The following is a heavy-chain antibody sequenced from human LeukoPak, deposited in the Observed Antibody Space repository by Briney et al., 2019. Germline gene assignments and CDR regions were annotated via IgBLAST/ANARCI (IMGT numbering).Heavy chain of an antibody. CDR1: GYSISSGYY. CDR2: IYHSGNT. V-gene: IGHV4-38-2*02. J-gene: IGHJ6*03. CDR3: ASYYGSGSTYYYYYMDV. D-gene: IGHD3-10*01. Sequence: PSETLSLTCTVSGYSISSGYYWGWIRQPPGKGLEWIGNIYHSGNTYYNPSLKSRVTISVDTSKNQFSLKLSSVTAADTAVYYCASYYGSGSTYYYYYMDVWGKGTTVTISS.